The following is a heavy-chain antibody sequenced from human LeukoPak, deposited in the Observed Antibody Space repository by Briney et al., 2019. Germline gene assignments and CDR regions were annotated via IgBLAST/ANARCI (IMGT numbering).Heavy chain of an antibody. CDR3: ARVSGVSYYYYMDV. Sequence: SETLSLTCTVSGGSISTYYWSWIRQPPGKGLEWIGYIYYSGSTNYNPSLKSRVSISVDTSKNQFSLKLNSVTAADTAVYYCARVSGVSYYYYMDVWGKGTTVTVSS. CDR1: GGSISTYY. J-gene: IGHJ6*03. CDR2: IYYSGST. V-gene: IGHV4-59*01.